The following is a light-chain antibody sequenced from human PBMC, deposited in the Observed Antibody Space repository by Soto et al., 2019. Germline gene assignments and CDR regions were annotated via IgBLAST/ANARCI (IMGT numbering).Light chain of an antibody. CDR2: EVT. V-gene: IGLV2-14*01. Sequence: QSVLTQPASVSGSPGQPITISCTGTRSDVGANHYASWYQQYPGEAPKVIIYEVTNRPSGVSNRFSGSKSDHTASLTISGLQAEDEADYYCTSHTGGGSLDVFGTGTKVTVL. CDR1: RSDVGANHY. CDR3: TSHTGGGSLDV. J-gene: IGLJ1*01.